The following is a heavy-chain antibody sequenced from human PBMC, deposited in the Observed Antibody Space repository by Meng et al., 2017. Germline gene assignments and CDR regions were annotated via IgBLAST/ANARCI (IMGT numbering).Heavy chain of an antibody. D-gene: IGHD5-18*01. J-gene: IGHJ3*02. CDR2: ISYDGSNK. CDR1: GFTFSSYA. V-gene: IGHV3-30*01. CDR3: ARAGIQLWSYFDAFDI. Sequence: GESLKISCAASGFTFSSYAMHWVRQAPGKGLEWVAVISYDGSNKYYADSVNGRFTISRDNSKNTLYLQMNSLRAEDTAVYYCARAGIQLWSYFDAFDIWGQGTMVTVSS.